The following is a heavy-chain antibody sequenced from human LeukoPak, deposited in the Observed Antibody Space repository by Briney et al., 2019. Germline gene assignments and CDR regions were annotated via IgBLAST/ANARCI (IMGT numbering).Heavy chain of an antibody. D-gene: IGHD1-26*01. CDR2: IYYSGST. V-gene: IGHV4-59*01. Sequence: SETLSLTCTDSGGSISSYYWSWIRQPPGKGLEWIGYIYYSGSTNYNPSLKSRVTISVDTSKNQFSLKLSSVTAADTAVYYCARVVGAVGETAFDIWGQGTMVTVSS. CDR3: ARVVGAVGETAFDI. J-gene: IGHJ3*02. CDR1: GGSISSYY.